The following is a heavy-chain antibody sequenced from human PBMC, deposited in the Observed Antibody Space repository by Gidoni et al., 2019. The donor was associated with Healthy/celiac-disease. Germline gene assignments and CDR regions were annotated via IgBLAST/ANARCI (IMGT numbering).Heavy chain of an antibody. CDR2: ISYDGSNK. J-gene: IGHJ6*02. V-gene: IGHV3-30-3*01. CDR3: ARSGRSGYLYYGMDV. Sequence: VISYDGSNKYYADSVKGRFTISRDNSKNTLYLQMNSLRAEDTAVYYCARSGRSGYLYYGMDVWGQGTTVTVSS. D-gene: IGHD3-22*01.